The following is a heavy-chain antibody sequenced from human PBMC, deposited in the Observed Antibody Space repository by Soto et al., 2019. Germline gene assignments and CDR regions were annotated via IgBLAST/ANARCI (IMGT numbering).Heavy chain of an antibody. Sequence: GGSLRLSCAASGFTFSSYGMHWVRQAPGKGLEWVAVISYDGSNKYYADSVKGRFTISRDNSKNTLYLQMNSLRAEDTAVYYCAKGYSGYSSGWSFDYWGQGTLVTVS. CDR3: AKGYSGYSSGWSFDY. D-gene: IGHD6-19*01. CDR1: GFTFSSYG. CDR2: ISYDGSNK. V-gene: IGHV3-30*18. J-gene: IGHJ4*02.